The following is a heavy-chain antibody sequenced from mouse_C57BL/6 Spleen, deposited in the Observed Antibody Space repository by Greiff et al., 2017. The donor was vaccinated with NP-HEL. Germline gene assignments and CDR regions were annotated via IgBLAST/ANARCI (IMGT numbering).Heavy chain of an antibody. D-gene: IGHD2-9*01. CDR1: GYTFTNYW. Sequence: VQLQQSGAELVRPGTSVKMSCKASGYTFTNYWIGWAKQRPGHGLEWIGDIYPGGGYTTYNEKFKGKATLTADKSSSTAYMQFSSLTSEVSASYYCARGPPMVTTGVYYFDYWGQGTTLTVSS. J-gene: IGHJ2*01. CDR2: IYPGGGYT. V-gene: IGHV1-63*01. CDR3: ARGPPMVTTGVYYFDY.